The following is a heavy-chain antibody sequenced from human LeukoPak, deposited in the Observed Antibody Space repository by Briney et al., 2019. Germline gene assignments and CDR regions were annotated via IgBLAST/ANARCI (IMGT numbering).Heavy chain of an antibody. CDR1: GFTFSSYE. CDR3: ARDHDFWSGGYGMDV. Sequence: GSLRLSCAASGFTFSSYEMNWVRQAPGKGLEWVSYISSSGSTIYYADSVKGRFTISRDNAKNSLYLQMNSLRAEDTAVYYCARDHDFWSGGYGMDVWGQGTTVTVSS. CDR2: ISSSGSTI. J-gene: IGHJ6*02. V-gene: IGHV3-48*03. D-gene: IGHD3-3*01.